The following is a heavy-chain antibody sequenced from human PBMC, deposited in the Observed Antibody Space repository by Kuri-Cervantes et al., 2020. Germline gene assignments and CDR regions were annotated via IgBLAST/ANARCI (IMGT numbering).Heavy chain of an antibody. CDR2: IYHSGSA. Sequence: LRLSCAVSGGSVSSGGYSWSWIRQSPGKGLEWIGYIYHSGSAYYNPSLKSRVSISLDRSKNQFSLKLSSVTAADTAVYYCARIDYYGSGSYYLDPWGQGTLVTVSS. D-gene: IGHD3-10*01. CDR1: GGSVSSGGYS. J-gene: IGHJ5*02. CDR3: ARIDYYGSGSYYLDP. V-gene: IGHV4-30-2*06.